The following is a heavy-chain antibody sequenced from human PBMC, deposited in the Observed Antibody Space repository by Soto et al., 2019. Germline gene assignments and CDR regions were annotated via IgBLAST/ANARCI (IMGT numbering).Heavy chain of an antibody. CDR3: ATRYSSGWYYYYGMDV. D-gene: IGHD6-19*01. V-gene: IGHV1-69*01. Sequence: QVQLVQSGAEVKKPGSSVKVSCKASGGTFSSYAISWVRRAPGQGLEWMGGIIPIFGTANYAQKFQGRVTITADESTSTAYTELSSLRSEDTAVYYCATRYSSGWYYYYGMDVWGQGTTVTVSS. J-gene: IGHJ6*02. CDR2: IIPIFGTA. CDR1: GGTFSSYA.